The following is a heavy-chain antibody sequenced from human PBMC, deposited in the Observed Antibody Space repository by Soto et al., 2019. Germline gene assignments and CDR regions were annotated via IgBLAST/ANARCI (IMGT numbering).Heavy chain of an antibody. V-gene: IGHV1-69*13. D-gene: IGHD6-13*01. CDR1: GGTFSSYA. J-gene: IGHJ6*01. Sequence: GASVNVSCKASGGTFSSYAISWVRQSPGQGLEWMGGIIPIFGTANYAQKFQGRVTITADESTSTAYMELRSLRSEDTAVYYCERARSLLFPYYNCGMDGRGQGSTVTVST. CDR3: ERARSLLFPYYNCGMDG. CDR2: IIPIFGTA.